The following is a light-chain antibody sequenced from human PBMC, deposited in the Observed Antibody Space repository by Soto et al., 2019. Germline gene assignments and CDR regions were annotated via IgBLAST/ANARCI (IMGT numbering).Light chain of an antibody. Sequence: EIVLTQSPATLSLSPGDRATLSCRASQYIGIHLARYQQKRGQAPRLLIYDASNRATGIPARFSGSGSGTDFTLTISSLEPEDFAVYYCHQRSRWPLTFGGGTKVEIK. CDR1: QYIGIH. CDR2: DAS. J-gene: IGKJ4*01. CDR3: HQRSRWPLT. V-gene: IGKV3-11*01.